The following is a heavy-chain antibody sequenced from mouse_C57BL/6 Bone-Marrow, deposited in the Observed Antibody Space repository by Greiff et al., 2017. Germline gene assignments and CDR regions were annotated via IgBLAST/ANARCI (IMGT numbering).Heavy chain of an antibody. CDR1: GFTFSSYG. Sequence: EVMLVESGGDLVKPGGSLKLSCAASGFTFSSYGMSWVRQTPDKRLEWVATISSGGSYTYYPDSVKGRFTISRDNAKNTLYLQMSSLKSEDTAMYYCARGTASDWYFDVWGTGTTVTVSS. D-gene: IGHD1-2*01. CDR3: ARGTASDWYFDV. CDR2: ISSGGSYT. V-gene: IGHV5-6*01. J-gene: IGHJ1*03.